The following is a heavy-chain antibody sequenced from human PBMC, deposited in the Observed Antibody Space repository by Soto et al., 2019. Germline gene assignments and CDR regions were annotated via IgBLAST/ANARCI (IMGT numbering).Heavy chain of an antibody. CDR1: GGSISSGDYY. J-gene: IGHJ4*02. D-gene: IGHD3-22*01. Sequence: PSETLSLTCTVSGGSISSGDYYWSRIRQPPGKGLEWIGYIYYSGSTYYNPSLKSRVTISVDTSKNQFSLKLSSVTAADTAVYYCAREDFYYDSSGYVRYWGQGTLVTVSS. CDR2: IYYSGST. CDR3: AREDFYYDSSGYVRY. V-gene: IGHV4-30-4*01.